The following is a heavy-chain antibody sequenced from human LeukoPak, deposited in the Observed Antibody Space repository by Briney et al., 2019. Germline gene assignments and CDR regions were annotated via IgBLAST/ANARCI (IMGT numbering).Heavy chain of an antibody. CDR2: IYYSGST. V-gene: IGHV4-31*03. D-gene: IGHD2-21*02. CDR3: ARHATPGAYCGGDCYSNGFDY. Sequence: ASETLSLTCTVSGGSISSGGYYWSWIRQHPGKGLEWIGYIYYSGSTYYNPSLKSRVTISVDTSKNQFSLKLSSVTAADTAVYYCARHATPGAYCGGDCYSNGFDYWGRGTLVTVSS. CDR1: GGSISSGGYY. J-gene: IGHJ4*02.